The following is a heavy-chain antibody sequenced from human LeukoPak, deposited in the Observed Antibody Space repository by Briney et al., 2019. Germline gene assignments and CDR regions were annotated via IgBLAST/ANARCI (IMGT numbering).Heavy chain of an antibody. D-gene: IGHD4-23*01. CDR1: GYTFTSYY. Sequence: ASVNVSFKASGYTFTSYYMHWVRQAPGQGLEWMGIINPSGGSTSYAQKFQGRVTMTRDTSTSTVYMELSSLRSEDTAVYYCARDISLGGSSFDYWGQGTLVTVSS. CDR2: INPSGGST. V-gene: IGHV1-46*01. J-gene: IGHJ4*02. CDR3: ARDISLGGSSFDY.